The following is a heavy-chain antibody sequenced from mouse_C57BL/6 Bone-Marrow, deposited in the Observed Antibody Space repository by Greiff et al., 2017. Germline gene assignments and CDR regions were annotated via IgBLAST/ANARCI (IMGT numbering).Heavy chain of an antibody. J-gene: IGHJ3*01. CDR3: ARNFWFAY. CDR1: GYTFTSYW. Sequence: VQLQQPGAELVKPGASVKLSCKASGYTFTSYWMQWVKQRPGQGLEWIGEIDPSDSYTNYNQKFKGKATLTVDTSSSTAYMQLSSLTSEDSAVYYCARNFWFAYWGQGTLVTVSA. V-gene: IGHV1-50*01. CDR2: IDPSDSYT.